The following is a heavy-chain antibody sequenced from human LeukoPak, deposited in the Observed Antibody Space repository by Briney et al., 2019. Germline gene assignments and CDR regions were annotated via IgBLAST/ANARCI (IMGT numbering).Heavy chain of an antibody. Sequence: KPSETLSLTCTVSGYSISSGYYWGWIRQPPGKGLEWIGSIYHSGSTYYNPSLKSRVTISVDTSKNQFSLKLSSVTAADTAVYYCARSIYGSGRNGIWGQGTLVTVSS. CDR2: IYHSGST. J-gene: IGHJ4*02. CDR3: ARSIYGSGRNGI. CDR1: GYSISSGYY. D-gene: IGHD3-10*01. V-gene: IGHV4-38-2*02.